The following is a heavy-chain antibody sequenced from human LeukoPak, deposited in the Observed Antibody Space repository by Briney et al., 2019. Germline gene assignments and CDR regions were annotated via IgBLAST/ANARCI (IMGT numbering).Heavy chain of an antibody. J-gene: IGHJ4*02. V-gene: IGHV4-39*07. Sequence: PSETLSLTCTVSGVSISSSSYYWGWIRQPPGKGLEWIGSIYYSGSTYYNPSLKSRVTISVDTSKNQFSLKLSSVTAADTAVYYCASTKLTRTGYAYWGQGTLVTVSS. CDR3: ASTKLTRTGYAY. D-gene: IGHD3/OR15-3a*01. CDR1: GVSISSSSYY. CDR2: IYYSGST.